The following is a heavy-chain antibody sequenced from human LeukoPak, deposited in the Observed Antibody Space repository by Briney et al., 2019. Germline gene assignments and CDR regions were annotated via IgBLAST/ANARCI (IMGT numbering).Heavy chain of an antibody. CDR3: ARYSNYVRYYFDY. CDR1: GGSISSYY. Sequence: SSETLSLTCTVSGGSISSYYWSWIRQPPGKGLEWIGYIYYSGSTNYNPSLKSRVTISVDTSKDQFSLKLSSVTAADTAVYYCARYSNYVRYYFDYWDQGTLVTVSS. D-gene: IGHD4-11*01. J-gene: IGHJ4*02. V-gene: IGHV4-59*08. CDR2: IYYSGST.